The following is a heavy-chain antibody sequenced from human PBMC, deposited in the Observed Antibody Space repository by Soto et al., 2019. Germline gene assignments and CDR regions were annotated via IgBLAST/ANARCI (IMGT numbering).Heavy chain of an antibody. CDR2: IIPILGIA. D-gene: IGHD6-13*01. Sequence: QVQLVQSGAEVKKPGSSVKVSCKASGGTFSSYTISWVRQAPGQGLEWMGRIIPILGIANYAQKFQGRVRITADKSTSTAYRELSSLRSEDTAVYYCARASAYSSSWGYWGQGTLVTVSS. J-gene: IGHJ4*02. V-gene: IGHV1-69*02. CDR1: GGTFSSYT. CDR3: ARASAYSSSWGY.